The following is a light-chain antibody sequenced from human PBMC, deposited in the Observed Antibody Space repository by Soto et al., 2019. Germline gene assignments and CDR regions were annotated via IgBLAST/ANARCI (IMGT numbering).Light chain of an antibody. Sequence: DIQKTQSPSTLSASVGDRVTINCQASQSINSWLAWYQQKPGTAPKLLIYKASSLESGVPSRFSGSGSETEFTLTISSLQPDDFASYYCQQYRTNSAFGQGTKVEIK. CDR2: KAS. CDR1: QSINSW. CDR3: QQYRTNSA. J-gene: IGKJ1*01. V-gene: IGKV1-5*03.